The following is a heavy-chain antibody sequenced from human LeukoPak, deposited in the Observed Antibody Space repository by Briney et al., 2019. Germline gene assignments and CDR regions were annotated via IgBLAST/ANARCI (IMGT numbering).Heavy chain of an antibody. J-gene: IGHJ3*02. Sequence: GRSLRLSCAASGFTFSSYAMHWVRQAPGKGLEWVAVISYDGSNKYYADSVKGRFTISRDNSKNTLYLQMNSLRAEDTAVYYCARDHGGSGWPRGAFDIWGQGTMVTVFS. CDR3: ARDHGGSGWPRGAFDI. V-gene: IGHV3-30-3*01. D-gene: IGHD6-19*01. CDR2: ISYDGSNK. CDR1: GFTFSSYA.